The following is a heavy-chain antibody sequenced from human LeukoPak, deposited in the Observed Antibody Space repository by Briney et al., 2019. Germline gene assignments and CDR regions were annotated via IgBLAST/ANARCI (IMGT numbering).Heavy chain of an antibody. CDR1: GYTFSTYD. J-gene: IGHJ4*02. CDR3: ARDLSGSQRGGYFDN. CDR2: MNPNSGNT. Sequence: ASVKVSCKTSGYTFSTYDINCVRQATGQGLEWMGWMNPNSGNTGYAQKFQGRVTISRNTSITTAYMELSSLKSEDTAVYYCARDLSGSQRGGYFDNWGQGTLVTVSS. V-gene: IGHV1-8*03. D-gene: IGHD1-26*01.